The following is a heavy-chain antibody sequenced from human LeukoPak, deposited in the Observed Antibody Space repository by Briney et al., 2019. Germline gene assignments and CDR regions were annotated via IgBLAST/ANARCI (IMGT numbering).Heavy chain of an antibody. J-gene: IGHJ4*02. CDR3: ARRGYSGHGYFDY. D-gene: IGHD5-12*01. V-gene: IGHV5-51*01. Sequence: GESLQISCKVAGYDFPSSWIGWVRQMPGKGLEWMGIIYPGDSDTKYSPSFQGQVIISADKSTNTAYLHWSSLKASDTAFYYCARRGYSGHGYFDYWGQGTLVTVSS. CDR2: IYPGDSDT. CDR1: GYDFPSSW.